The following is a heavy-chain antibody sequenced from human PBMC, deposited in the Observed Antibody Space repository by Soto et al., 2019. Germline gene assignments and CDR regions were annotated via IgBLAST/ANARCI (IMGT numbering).Heavy chain of an antibody. CDR3: AKSLSTATSFDY. J-gene: IGHJ4*02. CDR2: ISVTGDT. V-gene: IGHV3-23*01. Sequence: XGSLGLSCAASGFTFSSYAMNWVRQAPGKGPEWVSHISVTGDTYYADSVKGRFTISRDNSKNTLFLQMNSLRAEDTAVYYCAKSLSTATSFDYWGQGTPVTVSS. CDR1: GFTFSSYA.